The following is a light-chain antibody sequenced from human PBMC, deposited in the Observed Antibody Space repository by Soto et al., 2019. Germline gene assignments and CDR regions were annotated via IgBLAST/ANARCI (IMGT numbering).Light chain of an antibody. J-gene: IGKJ1*01. Sequence: TQSPGLFSLSPGERASLSFGASHSISSNLAWYQQKPGQAPRLLIYGASTRATGIPARFSGSGSGTEFTLTISSLQSEDFAVYYCQQYNNWPQTFGQGTKVDI. V-gene: IGKV3-15*01. CDR1: HSISSN. CDR3: QQYNNWPQT. CDR2: GAS.